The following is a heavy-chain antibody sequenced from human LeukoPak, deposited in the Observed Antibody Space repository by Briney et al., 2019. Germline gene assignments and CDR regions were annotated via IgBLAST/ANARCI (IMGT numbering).Heavy chain of an antibody. CDR1: GGSISSGSYY. D-gene: IGHD1-7*01. CDR3: ARVITGTTTAFEI. Sequence: KPSQTLSLTCTVSGGSISSGSYYWSWIRQPAGKGLEWIGRVYTSGSTHYNPSLKTRLTMSVDTSKNQFSLKLSSVTAADTAVYYCARVITGTTTAFEIWGQGTMVTVSS. CDR2: VYTSGST. J-gene: IGHJ3*02. V-gene: IGHV4-61*02.